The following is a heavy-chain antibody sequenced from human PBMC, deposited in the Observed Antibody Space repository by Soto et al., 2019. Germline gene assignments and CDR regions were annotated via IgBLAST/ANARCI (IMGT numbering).Heavy chain of an antibody. CDR1: GYTFTGYY. Sequence: QVQLVQSGAEVKKPGASVKVSCKASGYTFTGYYMHWVRQAPGQGLEWMGWINPNSGGTNYAQKFQGWVTMTRDTSISTAYMELSRLRSDDTAVYYCARSDYDFWSGHKPFDYWGQGTLVTVSS. CDR2: INPNSGGT. CDR3: ARSDYDFWSGHKPFDY. D-gene: IGHD3-3*01. V-gene: IGHV1-2*04. J-gene: IGHJ4*02.